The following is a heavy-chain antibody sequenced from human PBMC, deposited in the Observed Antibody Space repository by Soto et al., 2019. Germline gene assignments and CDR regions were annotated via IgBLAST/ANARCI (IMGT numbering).Heavy chain of an antibody. Sequence: PSETLSLTCTVSGGSISSGGYYWSWIRQHPGKGLEWIGYIYYSGSTYYKPSLKSRVTISVDRSKNQFSLKLSSVTAADTAVYYCARGGIAAAAPPDYWGQGTLVTVSS. CDR3: ARGGIAAAAPPDY. J-gene: IGHJ4*02. V-gene: IGHV4-31*03. CDR2: IYYSGST. CDR1: GGSISSGGYY. D-gene: IGHD6-13*01.